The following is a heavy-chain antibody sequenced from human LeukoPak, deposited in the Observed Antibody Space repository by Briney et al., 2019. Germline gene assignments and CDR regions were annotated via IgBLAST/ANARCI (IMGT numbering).Heavy chain of an antibody. CDR1: GYSFTSHW. CDR3: ARHRDCSTGSCYPDF. Sequence: GESLKISCKGSGYSFTSHWITWVRQMPGKGLEWMGRIAPGDSYTSYSPSLQGHVTISADKSDSTAYLQWSSLKASDTAMYYCARHRDCSTGSCYPDFWGQGTLVTVSS. J-gene: IGHJ4*02. D-gene: IGHD2-15*01. CDR2: IAPGDSYT. V-gene: IGHV5-10-1*01.